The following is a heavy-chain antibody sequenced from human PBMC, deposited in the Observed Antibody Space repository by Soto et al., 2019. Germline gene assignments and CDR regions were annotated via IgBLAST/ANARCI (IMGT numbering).Heavy chain of an antibody. D-gene: IGHD2-15*01. V-gene: IGHV3-11*01. CDR1: GFTFSDYY. CDR3: ARGTVVVVAARLGMDV. CDR2: ISSSGSTI. J-gene: IGHJ6*02. Sequence: GGSLRLSCAASGFTFSDYYMSWIRQAPGKGLEWVSYISSSGSTIYYADSVKGRFTISRDNAKNSLYLQMNSLRAEDTAVYYCARGTVVVVAARLGMDVWGQGTTVTVSS.